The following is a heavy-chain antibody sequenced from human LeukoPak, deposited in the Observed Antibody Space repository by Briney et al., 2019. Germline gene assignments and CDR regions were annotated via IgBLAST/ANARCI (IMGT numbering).Heavy chain of an antibody. Sequence: PGGSLRLSCAAPGFTFSSYAMSWVRQAPGKGLEWVSAISGSGGSTYYADSVKGRFTISRDNSKNTLYLQMNSLRAEDTAVYYCAKDGGSYYGSNYWGQGTLVTVSS. CDR3: AKDGGSYYGSNY. J-gene: IGHJ4*02. CDR2: ISGSGGST. D-gene: IGHD1-26*01. V-gene: IGHV3-23*01. CDR1: GFTFSSYA.